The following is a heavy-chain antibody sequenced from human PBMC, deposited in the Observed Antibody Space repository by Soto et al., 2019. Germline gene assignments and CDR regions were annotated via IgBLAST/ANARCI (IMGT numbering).Heavy chain of an antibody. CDR3: ARRDAYNYLHFDH. V-gene: IGHV1-3*01. CDR1: GYTFTNYA. Sequence: ASVKVSCKASGYTFTNYAIHWVRQAPGQRLEWMGWINVRNGNTKYSQKFQGRVTIARETSASTAYMERSSLRSDDTAVDYCARRDAYNYLHFDHGGQGTLVTVSS. J-gene: IGHJ4*02. D-gene: IGHD1-1*01. CDR2: INVRNGNT.